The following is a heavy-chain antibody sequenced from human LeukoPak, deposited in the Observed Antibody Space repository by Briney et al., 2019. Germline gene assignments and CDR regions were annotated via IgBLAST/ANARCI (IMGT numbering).Heavy chain of an antibody. J-gene: IGHJ3*02. D-gene: IGHD3-22*01. V-gene: IGHV3-48*01. CDR3: ARDHHRRLYDSQARDTFDI. CDR2: ISSSSSTM. Sequence: GGSLRLSCAASGFTLSIAWMNWVRQAPGKGLEWVSYISSSSSTMYYADSVKGRFSISRDNAKKSLYLQMNSLRAEDTAVYYCARDHHRRLYDSQARDTFDIWGQGTMVTVSS. CDR1: GFTLSIAW.